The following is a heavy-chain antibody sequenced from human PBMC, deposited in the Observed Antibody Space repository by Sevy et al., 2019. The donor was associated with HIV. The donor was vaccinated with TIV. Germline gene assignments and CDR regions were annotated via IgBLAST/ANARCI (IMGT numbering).Heavy chain of an antibody. J-gene: IGHJ4*02. CDR1: GFIFSNYW. CDR2: IKGDGSQT. V-gene: IGHV3-7*01. Sequence: GGSLRLSCAASGFIFSNYWMTWVRQAPGKGLEWVANIKGDGSQTAYADSVRGRCTISRDNAKNSLYLQINSLSPEDTALYYCARDTGNLYVDYWGQGTLVTVSS. CDR3: ARDTGNLYVDY. D-gene: IGHD1-1*01.